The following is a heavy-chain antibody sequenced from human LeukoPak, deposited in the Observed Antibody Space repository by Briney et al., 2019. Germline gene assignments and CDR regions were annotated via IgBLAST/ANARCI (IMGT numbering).Heavy chain of an antibody. CDR3: ARHYGP. V-gene: IGHV4-39*01. CDR1: GGSLSGSSYY. J-gene: IGHJ4*02. CDR2: IYYSGST. D-gene: IGHD3-10*01. Sequence: SETLSLTCTVSGGSLSGSSYYWGWIRQPPGKGLEWIGSIYYSGSTYYNPSLKSRVTISVDTSKNQFSLKLNSVTATDTAMYYCARHYGPWGQGTLVTVSS.